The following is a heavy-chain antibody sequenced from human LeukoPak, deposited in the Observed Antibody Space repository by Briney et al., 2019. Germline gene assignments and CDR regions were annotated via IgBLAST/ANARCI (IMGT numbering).Heavy chain of an antibody. CDR3: ARDSTHYGDYVKYYFDS. D-gene: IGHD4-17*01. V-gene: IGHV3-30*04. Sequence: GGSLRLSCAASGFTFHYYAIHWVRQAPGKGLEWVAGISYDGSNKHYADSVKGRLTISRDNFKSTLYLQMNSLRTEDTAVYYCARDSTHYGDYVKYYFDSWGRGTLVTVSS. CDR2: ISYDGSNK. CDR1: GFTFHYYA. J-gene: IGHJ4*02.